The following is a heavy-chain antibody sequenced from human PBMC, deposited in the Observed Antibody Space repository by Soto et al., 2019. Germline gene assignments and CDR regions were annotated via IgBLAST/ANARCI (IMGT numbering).Heavy chain of an antibody. CDR2: VSGGGGGT. CDR1: GLTVRNFA. D-gene: IGHD2-21*01. J-gene: IGHJ4*02. V-gene: IGHV3-23*01. CDR3: AKVRGAYDAFDFDW. Sequence: WGSLRLSCAASGLTVRNFAMSWVRQAPGMGLGWVWSVSGGGGGTSYADSLRGRFTISRDNSMNTLYLQMRGLRAEDTATYYCAKVRGAYDAFDFDWWGQGTPVTVSA.